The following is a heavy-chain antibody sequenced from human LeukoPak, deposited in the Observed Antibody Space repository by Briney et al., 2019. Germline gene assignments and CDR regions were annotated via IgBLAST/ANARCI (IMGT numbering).Heavy chain of an antibody. V-gene: IGHV3-23*01. CDR3: AKGSGYDTDFDY. D-gene: IGHD3-9*01. J-gene: IGHJ4*02. CDR1: GFTFSTYV. CDR2: ISGSGDNT. Sequence: GGSLRLSCATAGFTFSTYVMSWVRQAPGKGLEWVSGISGSGDNTYYADSVKGRFTISRDNSKNTLYLQMNSLRAEDTAVYYCAKGSGYDTDFDYWGQGTLVTVSS.